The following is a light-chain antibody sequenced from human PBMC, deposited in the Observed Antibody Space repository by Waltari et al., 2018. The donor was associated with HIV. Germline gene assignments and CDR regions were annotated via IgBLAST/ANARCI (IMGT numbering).Light chain of an antibody. Sequence: EIVLTQSPATLSLSPGERATLSCRASQSVSTYLAWYQQRLGQAPRLLIYDASSRATGIPARFSGSGSGTDFTLTISSLEPADFAVYYCQQRSDWPRSTFGGGTKVEIK. V-gene: IGKV3-11*01. CDR2: DAS. J-gene: IGKJ4*01. CDR1: QSVSTY. CDR3: QQRSDWPRST.